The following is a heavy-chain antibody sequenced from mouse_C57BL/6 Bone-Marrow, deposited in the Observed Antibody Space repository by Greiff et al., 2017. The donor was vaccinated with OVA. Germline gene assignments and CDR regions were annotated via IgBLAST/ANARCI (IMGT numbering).Heavy chain of an antibody. V-gene: IGHV1-64*01. CDR1: GYTFTSYW. Sequence: QVQLKQPGAELVKPGASVKLSCKASGYTFTSYWMHWVKQRPGQGLEWIGMIHPNSGSTNYNEKFKSKATLTVDKSSSTAYMQLSSLTSEDSAVYYCARENGYGWFAYWGQGTLVTVSA. D-gene: IGHD2-2*01. CDR3: ARENGYGWFAY. CDR2: IHPNSGST. J-gene: IGHJ3*01.